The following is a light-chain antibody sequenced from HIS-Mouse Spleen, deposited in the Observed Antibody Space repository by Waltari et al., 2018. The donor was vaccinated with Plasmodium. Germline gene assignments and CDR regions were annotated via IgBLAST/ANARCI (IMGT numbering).Light chain of an antibody. CDR2: AAS. CDR1: QGISSY. J-gene: IGKJ5*01. Sequence: DIQLTQSPSFLSASVGDRVTITCRASQGISSYLAWYQHKPGKAPKLLIYAASTLQSGVPSRFSGSGSGTEFTLTISSLQHEDFATYYCQQLNSYPITFGQGTRLEIK. CDR3: QQLNSYPIT. V-gene: IGKV1-9*01.